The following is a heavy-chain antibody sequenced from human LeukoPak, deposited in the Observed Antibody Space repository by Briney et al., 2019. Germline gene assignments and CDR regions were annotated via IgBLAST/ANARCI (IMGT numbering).Heavy chain of an antibody. V-gene: IGHV1-69*13. CDR3: ARDQLLEPGYNWFDP. Sequence: GASVKVSCKASGGTFSIYAISWVRQAPGQGLEWMGGIIPIFGTANYAQKFQGRVTITADESTSTAYMELSSLRSEDTAVYYCARDQLLEPGYNWFDPWGQGTLVTVSS. D-gene: IGHD2-2*01. CDR1: GGTFSIYA. CDR2: IIPIFGTA. J-gene: IGHJ5*02.